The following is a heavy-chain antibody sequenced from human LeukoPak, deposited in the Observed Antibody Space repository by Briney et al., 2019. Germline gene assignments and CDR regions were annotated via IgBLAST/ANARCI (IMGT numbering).Heavy chain of an antibody. Sequence: GESLRLSCAASGFTFSNAWMNWVRQAPGKGGLEWVTMISYDGRDQYYADSVKGRFTISRDDSKNTLYLQMNSLRVEDTAMYHCARIGLGVSFGSGFDYWGQGTLVTVTS. V-gene: IGHV3-30-3*01. CDR2: ISYDGRDQ. CDR3: ARIGLGVSFGSGFDY. CDR1: GFTFSNAW. D-gene: IGHD3-10*01. J-gene: IGHJ4*02.